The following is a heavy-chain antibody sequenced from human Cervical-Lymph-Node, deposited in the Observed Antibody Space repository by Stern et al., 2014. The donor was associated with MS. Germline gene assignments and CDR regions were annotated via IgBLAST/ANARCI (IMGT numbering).Heavy chain of an antibody. J-gene: IGHJ6*02. V-gene: IGHV3-30*03. CDR1: GFSLSNSG. CDR3: MGVGDAMHV. CDR2: MSFVGGNK. Sequence: VQLVESGGGMVQPGRSLTLSCAASGFSLSNSGMHWVRQAPGKGLEWVAVMSFVGGNKKYGDSVKSRFSISRDMANNTLFLQMNSLRPEDTAVYYCMGVGDAMHVWGQGTTVIVSS.